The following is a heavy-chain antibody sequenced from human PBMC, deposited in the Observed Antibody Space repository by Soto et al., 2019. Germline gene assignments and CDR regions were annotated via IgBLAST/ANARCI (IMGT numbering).Heavy chain of an antibody. Sequence: ASVKVSCKASGYTFTSYGISWVRQAPGQGLEWMGWISAYNGNTNYAQKLQGRVTMTTDTSKNQFSLKLSSVTAADTAVYYCARGVRGYSYGYRYYYGMDVWGQGTTVTVSS. D-gene: IGHD5-18*01. CDR1: GYTFTSYG. CDR3: ARGVRGYSYGYRYYYGMDV. CDR2: ISAYNGNT. V-gene: IGHV1-18*04. J-gene: IGHJ6*02.